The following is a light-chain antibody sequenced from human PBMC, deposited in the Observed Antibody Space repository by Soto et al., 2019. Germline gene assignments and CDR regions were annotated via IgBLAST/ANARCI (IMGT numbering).Light chain of an antibody. CDR2: DVS. CDR3: SSYTSRSTLGV. V-gene: IGLV2-14*03. Sequence: QSALTQPASVSGSPGQSITISCTGTNSDIGGYNYVSWYQQHPGKAPTLMIYDVSNRPSGVSDRFSGSKSGNTASLTISGLQAEDEADYYCSSYTSRSTLGVFGGGTKVTVL. CDR1: NSDIGGYNY. J-gene: IGLJ2*01.